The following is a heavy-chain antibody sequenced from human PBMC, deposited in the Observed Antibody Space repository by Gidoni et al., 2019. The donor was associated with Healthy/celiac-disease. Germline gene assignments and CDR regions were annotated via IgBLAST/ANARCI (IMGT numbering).Heavy chain of an antibody. CDR1: GFTFDDYA. D-gene: IGHD5-18*01. CDR3: AKDMVDTAMAIDY. V-gene: IGHV3-9*01. J-gene: IGHJ4*02. CDR2: ISWNSGSI. Sequence: EVQLVESGGGLVQPGRSLRLSCAASGFTFDDYAMHWVRQAPGKGLEWVSGISWNSGSIGYADSVKGRFTISRDNAKNSLYLQMNSLRAEDTALYYCAKDMVDTAMAIDYWGQGTLVTVSS.